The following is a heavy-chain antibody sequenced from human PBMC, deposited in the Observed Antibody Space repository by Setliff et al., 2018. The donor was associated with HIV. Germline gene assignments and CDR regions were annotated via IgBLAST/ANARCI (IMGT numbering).Heavy chain of an antibody. CDR1: GFNFNVYG. CDR3: VAARPNDAFDI. V-gene: IGHV3-33*01. Sequence: GGSLRLSCEVSGFNFNVYGMHWVRQAPGRGLEWLSNIWHDGSTIYYTDSIKGRFTVSRDNSKDTVYVDMKDLRPEDTAVYYCVAARPNDAFDIWGHGTMVTVSS. D-gene: IGHD6-6*01. J-gene: IGHJ3*02. CDR2: IWHDGSTI.